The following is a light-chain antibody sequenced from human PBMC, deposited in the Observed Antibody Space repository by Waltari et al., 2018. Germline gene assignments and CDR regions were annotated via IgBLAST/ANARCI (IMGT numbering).Light chain of an antibody. V-gene: IGKV3-20*01. J-gene: IGKJ1*01. Sequence: DIVLTHSPGTLSWSPWERATLSCRASQSVGRYLAGYQQKPGQPHRLRIYGESTRAPGNPERFRGSGSGTDFSLIIRRLEPEDFAVYFCQKYEALPAKFGQGTKEEIK. CDR2: GES. CDR3: QKYEALPAK. CDR1: QSVGRY.